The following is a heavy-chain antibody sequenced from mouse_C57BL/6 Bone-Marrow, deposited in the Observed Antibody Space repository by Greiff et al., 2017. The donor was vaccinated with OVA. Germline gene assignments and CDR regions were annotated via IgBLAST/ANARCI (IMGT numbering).Heavy chain of an antibody. CDR2: IDPSESYT. J-gene: IGHJ2*01. D-gene: IGHD1-1*01. CDR3: ARDGSSPPYFDY. V-gene: IGHV1-59*01. CDR1: GYTFTSYW. Sequence: QVQLKQPGAELVRPGTSVKLSCKASGYTFTSYWMHWVKQRPGTRLEWIGVIDPSESYTTYNQKFKGKATLTVDTSSSTAYMQLSSLTSEDSAVYYCARDGSSPPYFDYWGQGTTLTVSS.